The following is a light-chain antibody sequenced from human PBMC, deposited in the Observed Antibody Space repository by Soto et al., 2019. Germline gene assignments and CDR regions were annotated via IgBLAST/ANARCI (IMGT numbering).Light chain of an antibody. V-gene: IGKV3-11*01. Sequence: EIVLTQSPATLSLSPGERATLSCRASRGVSSFLAWYQQKPGQAPRLLIYDASNRATGIPARFSGSGSGTEFTLTISSLEPEDFAVYYCHQRQSWPRTFGQGTKVDIK. CDR2: DAS. CDR1: RGVSSF. J-gene: IGKJ1*01. CDR3: HQRQSWPRT.